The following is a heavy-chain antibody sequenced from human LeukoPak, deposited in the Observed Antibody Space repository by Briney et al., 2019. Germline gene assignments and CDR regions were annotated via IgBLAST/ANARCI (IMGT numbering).Heavy chain of an antibody. CDR3: ARDSVYATNWFDP. CDR1: GGSISSPY. Sequence: TSETLSLTCTVSGGSISSPYWNWIRQPPGKGLEWIGYIYYSGGTNYNPSLKSRVTLSIDTSKNQFSLKLRSVTAADTAVYYCARDSVYATNWFDPWGQGTLVTVSS. D-gene: IGHD2-8*01. CDR2: IYYSGGT. J-gene: IGHJ5*02. V-gene: IGHV4-59*11.